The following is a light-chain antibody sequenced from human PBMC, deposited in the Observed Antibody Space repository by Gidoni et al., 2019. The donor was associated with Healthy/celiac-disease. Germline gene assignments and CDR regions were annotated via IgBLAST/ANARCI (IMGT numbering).Light chain of an antibody. Sequence: AIQLTQSPSSLSASVGDRVTITCRASQGISSALAWYQQKPGKAPKLLIYDASSLASGAPSRFSGSGSGTHFTLTIRSLQPDDFATYYCQQFNSYPHAFGPGTKVDIK. CDR2: DAS. J-gene: IGKJ3*01. V-gene: IGKV1-13*02. CDR3: QQFNSYPHA. CDR1: QGISSA.